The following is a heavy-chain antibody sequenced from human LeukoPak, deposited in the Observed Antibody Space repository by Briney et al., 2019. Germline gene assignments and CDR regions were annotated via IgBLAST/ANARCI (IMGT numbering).Heavy chain of an antibody. J-gene: IGHJ4*02. CDR2: INHSGST. CDR3: ARGVAGTTFLSDY. Sequence: PSETLSLTCAVYGGSFSVCYWSWIRQPPGKGLEWIGEINHSGSTNYNPSLKSRVTISVDTSKNQFSLKLSSVTAADTAVYYCARGVAGTTFLSDYWGQGTLVTVSS. D-gene: IGHD1-7*01. V-gene: IGHV4-34*01. CDR1: GGSFSVCY.